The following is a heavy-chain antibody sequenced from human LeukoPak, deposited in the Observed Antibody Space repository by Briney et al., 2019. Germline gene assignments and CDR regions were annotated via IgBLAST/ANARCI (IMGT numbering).Heavy chain of an antibody. CDR1: GASISSGSYF. CDR3: ARDLDP. V-gene: IGHV4-61*02. J-gene: IGHJ5*02. Sequence: PSETLSLTCTVSGASISSGSYFWSWVRQPAGKALEWIGRFHTSGGTNYNPSLESRVTISVDTSKNQFSLKLTSVTAADTAVYYCARDLDPWGQGTLVTVSS. CDR2: FHTSGGT.